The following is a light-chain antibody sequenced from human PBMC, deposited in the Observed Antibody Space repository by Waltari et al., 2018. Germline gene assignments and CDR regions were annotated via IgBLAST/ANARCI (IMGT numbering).Light chain of an antibody. J-gene: IGLJ1*01. Sequence: QSALTQPASVSGSPGQSIAISCTGTSSDVGAYDSVSWYQQHPGKAPKLVLYEVSNRPSGVSNRFSGSRSGNTASLTISGLQAEDEADYYCCSYTSSSVSYVFGTGTRVTVL. CDR3: CSYTSSSVSYV. CDR1: SSDVGAYDS. V-gene: IGLV2-14*01. CDR2: EVS.